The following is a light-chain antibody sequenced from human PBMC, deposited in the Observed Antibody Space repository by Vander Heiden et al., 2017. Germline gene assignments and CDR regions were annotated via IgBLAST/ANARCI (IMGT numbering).Light chain of an antibody. CDR3: RQSDSTPRT. CDR1: QSISSY. V-gene: IGKV1-39*01. CDR2: TAS. J-gene: IGKJ4*02. Sequence: QMTGSAPSLRSSSADRVTITCRGSQSISSYLNCYQQKPGTAPALLIYTASRLHRGGPSQSSGRGRATDFTLSIIRMLPQDIAASYFRQSDSTPRTLGEGTKVEIK.